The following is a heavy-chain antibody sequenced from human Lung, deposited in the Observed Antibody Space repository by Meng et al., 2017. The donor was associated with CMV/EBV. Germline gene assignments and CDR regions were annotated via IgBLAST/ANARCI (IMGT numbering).Heavy chain of an antibody. V-gene: IGHV3-74*01. Sequence: GGPXRFXCAAPGFTFSSYWMHWVRQAPGKGLVWVSRINSDGSSISYADSVKGRFTISRDNAKNTLYLQINSLRAEDTAVYYCAREQPKSDAFDIWGQGTMVTVSS. CDR1: GFTFSSYW. CDR3: AREQPKSDAFDI. D-gene: IGHD6-13*01. J-gene: IGHJ3*02. CDR2: INSDGSSI.